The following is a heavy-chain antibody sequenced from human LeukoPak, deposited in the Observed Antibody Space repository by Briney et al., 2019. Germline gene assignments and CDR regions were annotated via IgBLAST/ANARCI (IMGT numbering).Heavy chain of an antibody. CDR2: IYSGGST. J-gene: IGHJ4*02. CDR1: GFTVSSNY. Sequence: PGGSLRLSCAASGFTVSSNYMSWVRQSPGKGLEWVSVIYSGGSTYHADSVKGRFTISRDNAKNSLYLQMNSLRAEDTAVYYCARGEGGQWLALAYWGQGTLVTVSS. V-gene: IGHV3-53*01. D-gene: IGHD6-19*01. CDR3: ARGEGGQWLALAY.